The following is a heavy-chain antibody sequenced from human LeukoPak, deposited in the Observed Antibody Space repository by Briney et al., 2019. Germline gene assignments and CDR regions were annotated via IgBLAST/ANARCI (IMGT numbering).Heavy chain of an antibody. CDR1: EFTFSTYG. CDR2: IWNDGSNK. J-gene: IGHJ4*02. V-gene: IGHV3-33*01. Sequence: GRSLRLSCAASEFTFSTYGMHWVRQAPGKRLEWVAVIWNDGSNKYYADSVRGRFTISRDNSKNTLYLQMNSLRAEDTAVYSCARASGPFDYWGQGTLVTISA. CDR3: ARASGPFDY. D-gene: IGHD3-10*01.